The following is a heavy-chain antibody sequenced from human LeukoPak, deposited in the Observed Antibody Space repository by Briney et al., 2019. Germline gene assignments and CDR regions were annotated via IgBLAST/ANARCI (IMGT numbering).Heavy chain of an antibody. CDR1: GFTFRSNA. V-gene: IGHV3-23*01. D-gene: IGHD6-13*01. J-gene: IGHJ5*02. CDR3: ATKAGWFDP. CDR2: ISGTGGST. Sequence: GGSLRLSCAASGFTFRSNAMSWVRQAPGKGLEWVSAISGTGGSTYYADSVKGRFTISRDNSKNTLYLQMNSLRAEDTAVYHCATKAGWFDPWGQGTLVTVSS.